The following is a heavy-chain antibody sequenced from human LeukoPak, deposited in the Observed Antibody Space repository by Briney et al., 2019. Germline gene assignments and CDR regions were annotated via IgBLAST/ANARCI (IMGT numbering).Heavy chain of an antibody. V-gene: IGHV4-39*07. CDR1: GGSISGSSNY. CDR2: IYYSGST. Sequence: PSETLSLTCTASGGSISGSSNYWGWIRQPPGKGLQWIGSIYYSGSTYYNPSLKSRVTISVDTSKNQFSLKLNSVTAADTAVYYCARDDTLDYYDSSGLSIWGQGTLVTVSS. D-gene: IGHD3-22*01. J-gene: IGHJ4*02. CDR3: ARDDTLDYYDSSGLSI.